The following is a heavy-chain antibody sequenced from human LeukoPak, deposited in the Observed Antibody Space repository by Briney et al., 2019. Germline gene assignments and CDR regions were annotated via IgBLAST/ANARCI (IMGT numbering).Heavy chain of an antibody. CDR1: GYRFSTYW. V-gene: IGHV5-51*01. D-gene: IGHD2-15*01. CDR3: ARHRADAGYCSAGICYSLEY. CDR2: IYPDDSDT. J-gene: IGHJ4*02. Sequence: AESLKISCKTSGYRFSTYWIGWGRQMPGKGLEWMGIIYPDDSDTRYSPPFQGQVTISADKSISTAYLQWSSLKASDTAMYYCARHRADAGYCSAGICYSLEYWGQGTLVTVSS.